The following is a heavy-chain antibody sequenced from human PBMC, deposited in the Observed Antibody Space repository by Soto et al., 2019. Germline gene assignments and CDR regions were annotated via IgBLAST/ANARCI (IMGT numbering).Heavy chain of an antibody. CDR1: GYSFTIYW. J-gene: IGHJ6*02. V-gene: IGHV5-10-1*01. CDR2: IDPSDSYT. CDR3: ARQQKEYYYYGMDV. Sequence: GESLKISCNGSGYSFTIYWISWVRQMPGKGLEWMGRIDPSDSYTNYSPSFQGHVTISADKSISTAYLQWSSLKASDTAMYYCARQQKEYYYYGMDVWGQGTTVTVSS.